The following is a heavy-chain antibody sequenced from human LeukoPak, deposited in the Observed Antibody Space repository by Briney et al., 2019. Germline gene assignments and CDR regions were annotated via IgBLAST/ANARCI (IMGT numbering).Heavy chain of an antibody. CDR3: ANSADSSGWYADY. D-gene: IGHD6-19*01. CDR1: GFTFSNYV. Sequence: GGSLRLSCAASGFTFSNYVFHWVRQAPGKGLEWVAVISYDGSNKYYADSVKGRFTISRDNSKNTLYLQMNSLRAEDTAVYYCANSADSSGWYADYRGQGTLVTVSS. V-gene: IGHV3-30*18. CDR2: ISYDGSNK. J-gene: IGHJ4*02.